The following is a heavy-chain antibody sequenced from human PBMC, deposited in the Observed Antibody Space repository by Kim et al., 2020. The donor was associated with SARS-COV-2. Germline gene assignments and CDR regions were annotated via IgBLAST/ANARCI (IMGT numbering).Heavy chain of an antibody. J-gene: IGHJ6*03. CDR2: IYYSGST. V-gene: IGHV4-59*08. CDR1: GGSISSYY. D-gene: IGHD3-16*01. Sequence: SETLSLTSTVSGGSISSYYWSWIRQPPGKGLEWIGYIYYSGSTNYNPSLKSRVTISVDTSKNQFSLKLSSVTAADTAVYYCARHWGLIADMDVWGKGTTVTVSS. CDR3: ARHWGLIADMDV.